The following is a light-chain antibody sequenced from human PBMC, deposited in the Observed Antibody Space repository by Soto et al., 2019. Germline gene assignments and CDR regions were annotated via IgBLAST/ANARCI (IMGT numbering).Light chain of an antibody. CDR3: SSYTGLYTLV. CDR2: DDS. Sequence: QSALTQPRSVSGSPGQSVTISCTGTSSNIGGYNYVSWYQQHPGKAPKLMIYDDSQRPSGVPDRFSGSKSGTTASLTIAGREADDADDYYRSSYTGLYTLVFGGGTKVTVL. CDR1: SSNIGGYNY. V-gene: IGLV2-11*01. J-gene: IGLJ2*01.